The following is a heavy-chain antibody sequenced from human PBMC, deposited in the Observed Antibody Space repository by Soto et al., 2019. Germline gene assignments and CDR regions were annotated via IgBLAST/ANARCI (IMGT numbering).Heavy chain of an antibody. V-gene: IGHV1-69*10. J-gene: IGHJ5*02. D-gene: IGHD4-17*01. CDR1: GGTFSSYA. CDR2: IIPIFGIA. Sequence: SVKVSCKASGGTFSSYAISWVRQAPGQGLEWMGGIIPIFGIANYAQKFQGRVTITADKSTSTAYMELSSLRSEDTAVYYCARDVTTVTTRGWFDPWGQGTLVTVSS. CDR3: ARDVTTVTTRGWFDP.